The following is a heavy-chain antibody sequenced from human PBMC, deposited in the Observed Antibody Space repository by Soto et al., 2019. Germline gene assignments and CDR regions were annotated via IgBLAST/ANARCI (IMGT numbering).Heavy chain of an antibody. Sequence: ASVKVSCKASGYTFTGYYMHWVRQAPGQGLEWMGWINPNSGGTNYAQKFQGWVTMTRDTSISTAYMELSRLRSDDTAVYYCARLMGCSSTSCYGRFAFDIWGQGTMVTVSS. V-gene: IGHV1-2*04. D-gene: IGHD2-2*01. CDR3: ARLMGCSSTSCYGRFAFDI. J-gene: IGHJ3*02. CDR1: GYTFTGYY. CDR2: INPNSGGT.